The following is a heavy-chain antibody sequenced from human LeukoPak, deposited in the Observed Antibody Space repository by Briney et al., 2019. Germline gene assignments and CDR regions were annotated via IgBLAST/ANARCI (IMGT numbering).Heavy chain of an antibody. V-gene: IGHV3-30-3*01. CDR1: GFTFSSYA. D-gene: IGHD1-20*01. J-gene: IGHJ4*02. CDR2: ISYDGSNK. CDR3: ARDMRYSWAGFDY. Sequence: GGSLRLSCAASGFTFSSYAMHWVRQAPGKGLEWVAVISYDGSNKYYADSVKGRFTISRDNSKNTLYLQMNSLRAEDTAVYYCARDMRYSWAGFDYWGQGTLVTVSS.